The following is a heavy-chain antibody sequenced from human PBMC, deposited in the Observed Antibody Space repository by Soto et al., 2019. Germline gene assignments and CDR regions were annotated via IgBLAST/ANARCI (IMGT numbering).Heavy chain of an antibody. CDR2: IGKTGSPI. CDR3: ARTVGAGPFGFFDL. D-gene: IGHD1-26*01. CDR1: GFTFSDHY. J-gene: IGHJ2*01. V-gene: IGHV3-11*01. Sequence: QVQLVESGGGLVKPGGSLRVSCAASGFTFSDHYMSWIRQAPGKGLECVSYIGKTGSPIFYGDSVKGRFTVSRDNAKNSLYLQMNSLRDEETAVYYCARTVGAGPFGFFDLWGRGTLVTVSS.